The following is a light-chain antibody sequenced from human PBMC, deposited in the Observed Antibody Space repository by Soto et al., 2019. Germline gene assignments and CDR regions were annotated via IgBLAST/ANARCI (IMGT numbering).Light chain of an antibody. V-gene: IGKV3-15*01. CDR2: DTS. CDR1: RGIGST. J-gene: IGKJ4*01. Sequence: EVVRTQSPATLSVSTGERATLSCRASRGIGSTLAWYHQKPCQPPRLLIYDTSSRATGVPGRFIGSRSGTAFTLTIASLQSEDLAIYYCQQSVTWPLAFGGGTRGEN. CDR3: QQSVTWPLA.